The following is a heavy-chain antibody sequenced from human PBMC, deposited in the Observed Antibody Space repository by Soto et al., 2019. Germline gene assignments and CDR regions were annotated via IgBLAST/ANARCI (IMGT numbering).Heavy chain of an antibody. D-gene: IGHD5-18*01. CDR1: GGSISNYY. CDR3: ARDHPHSYGVYYFDY. Sequence: PSETLSLTCTVSGGSISNYYWNWIRQSPGKGLEWIGYIYSSGSTHYNPSLQNRVTISIDTSKNQVSLKVNSVTAADTAVYYCARDHPHSYGVYYFDYWAPGTLVTVSS. J-gene: IGHJ4*02. CDR2: IYSSGST. V-gene: IGHV4-59*01.